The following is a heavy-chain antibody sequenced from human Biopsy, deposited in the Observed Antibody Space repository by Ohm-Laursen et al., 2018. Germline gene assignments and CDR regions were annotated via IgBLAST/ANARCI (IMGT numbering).Heavy chain of an antibody. CDR2: ADWDDYK. CDR3: ARTPILIVSAGLVYRHRRHLQGMDV. D-gene: IGHD6-13*01. V-gene: IGHV2-70*11. CDR1: GFSLSARGMC. Sequence: TQTLTLTCSFSGFSLSARGMCVSWIRQAPGKALEWLARADWDDYKDYSASLQTKLSISKDTSNDQVVLTVNNVDPADTATYHCARTPILIVSAGLVYRHRRHLQGMDVWGQGIAVTVS. J-gene: IGHJ6*02.